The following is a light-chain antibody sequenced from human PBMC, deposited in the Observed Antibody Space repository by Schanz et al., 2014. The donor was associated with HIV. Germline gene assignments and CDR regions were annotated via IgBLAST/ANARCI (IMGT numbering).Light chain of an antibody. CDR2: EVS. Sequence: QSALTQPPSASGSPGQSITISCTGTSSDVGKYNLVSWYQQHPGRAPKVMIYEVSKRPSGASHRFSGSKSGNTASLTISGLQAEDEADYYCSSYAGSYTFVVFGGGTKLTVL. J-gene: IGLJ3*02. CDR1: SSDVGKYNL. CDR3: SSYAGSYTFVV. V-gene: IGLV2-14*02.